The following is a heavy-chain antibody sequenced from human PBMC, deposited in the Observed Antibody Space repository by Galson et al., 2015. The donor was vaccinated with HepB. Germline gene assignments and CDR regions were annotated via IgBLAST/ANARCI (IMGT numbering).Heavy chain of an antibody. CDR2: ISTYHINT. CDR3: TRVIESGDYPDY. V-gene: IGHV1-18*01. D-gene: IGHD3-10*01. Sequence: SVKVSCKASGYPFTSYGIAWVRQAPGQGLEWMGWISTYHINTNYAQKFQSRVTMTIDASTTTAYMELRTLRSDDTAIYYCTRVIESGDYPDYWGQGTLVTVSS. J-gene: IGHJ4*02. CDR1: GYPFTSYG.